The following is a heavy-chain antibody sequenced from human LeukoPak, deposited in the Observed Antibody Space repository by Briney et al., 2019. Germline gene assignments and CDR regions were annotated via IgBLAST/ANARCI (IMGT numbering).Heavy chain of an antibody. CDR2: ISSSGSTI. CDR1: GFTFSSYE. J-gene: IGHJ4*02. V-gene: IGHV3-48*03. D-gene: IGHD6-6*01. CDR3: ARGSIAARGFDY. Sequence: GGSLRLSCAASGFTFSSYEMNWVRQAPGKGLEWVSYISSSGSTIYYADSVKGRFTISRDNAKNSLYLQMNSLRAEDTAVYYCARGSIAARGFDYWGQGTLATVSS.